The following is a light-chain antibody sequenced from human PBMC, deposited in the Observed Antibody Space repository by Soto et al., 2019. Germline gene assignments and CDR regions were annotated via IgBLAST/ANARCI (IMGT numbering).Light chain of an antibody. CDR2: GAS. CDR1: QSIANN. V-gene: IGKV3D-15*02. Sequence: EIVMTQSPATLSMSPGEGATLSCRASQSIANNLAWYQQRPGQAPRLLIYGASTRATGIPARFSGSGSGTEFTLSISRLQSEDFAVYYCQQFGGSPPRFTFGPGTKVEVK. J-gene: IGKJ3*01. CDR3: QQFGGSPPRFT.